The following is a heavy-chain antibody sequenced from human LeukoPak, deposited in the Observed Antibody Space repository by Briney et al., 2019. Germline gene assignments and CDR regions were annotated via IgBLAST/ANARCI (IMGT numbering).Heavy chain of an antibody. Sequence: GRSLRLSCAASGFTFSSHGMHWVRQAPGKGLEWVANIKQDGSEKYYVDSVKGRFTISRDNAKNSLYLQMNSLRAEDTAVYYCARDASKSKGMDVWGQGTTVTVSS. CDR1: GFTFSSHG. CDR2: IKQDGSEK. J-gene: IGHJ6*02. V-gene: IGHV3-7*01. CDR3: ARDASKSKGMDV.